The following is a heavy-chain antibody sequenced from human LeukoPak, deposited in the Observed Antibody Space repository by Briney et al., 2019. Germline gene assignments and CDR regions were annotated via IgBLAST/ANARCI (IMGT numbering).Heavy chain of an antibody. V-gene: IGHV1-2*02. Sequence: ASVKVSCKASGYTFTGYYMHWVRQAPGQGLEWMGWINPNSGGTNYAQKFQGRVTMTRDTSMSTAYMELSRLRSDDTAVYYCARDPTGIKDRVPDYWGQGTLVTVSS. CDR1: GYTFTGYY. J-gene: IGHJ4*02. CDR3: ARDPTGIKDRVPDY. CDR2: INPNSGGT. D-gene: IGHD2-15*01.